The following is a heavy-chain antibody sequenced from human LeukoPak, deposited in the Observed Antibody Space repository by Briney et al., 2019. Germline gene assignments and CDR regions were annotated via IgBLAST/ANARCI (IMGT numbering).Heavy chain of an antibody. CDR2: IKQDGSEK. Sequence: GGSLRLSCAASGFTFSSYWMSWVRQAPGKGLEWVANIKQDGSEKYYVDSVKGRFTISRDNAKNSLYLQMNSLRAEDTAVYYCARGRRQTACSSTSCYLWFDPWGQGTLVTVSS. D-gene: IGHD2-2*01. J-gene: IGHJ5*02. CDR1: GFTFSSYW. CDR3: ARGRRQTACSSTSCYLWFDP. V-gene: IGHV3-7*01.